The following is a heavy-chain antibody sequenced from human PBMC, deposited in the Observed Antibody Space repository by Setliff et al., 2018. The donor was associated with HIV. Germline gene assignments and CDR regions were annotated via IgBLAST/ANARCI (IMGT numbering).Heavy chain of an antibody. D-gene: IGHD2-2*01. CDR1: GGTFSSFA. CDR2: IIPVFGTL. V-gene: IGHV1-69*13. J-gene: IGHJ5*02. CDR3: ARGRRVVPAAESNWFDP. Sequence: GASVKVSCKASGGTFSSFAISWVRQAPGQGLEWMGEIIPVFGTLNYAQKFQGRVTITADELTGTAYMDLTNLRPEDTAVYYRARGRRVVPAAESNWFDPWGQGTLVTVSS.